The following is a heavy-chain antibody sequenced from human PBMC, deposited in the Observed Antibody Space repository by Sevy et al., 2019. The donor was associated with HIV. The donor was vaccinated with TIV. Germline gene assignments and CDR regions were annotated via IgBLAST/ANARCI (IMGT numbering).Heavy chain of an antibody. CDR1: GFIFRSNV. CDR3: AKDGWTYAVDI. D-gene: IGHD2-15*01. V-gene: IGHV3-23*01. J-gene: IGHJ3*02. Sequence: GGSLRLSCAASGFIFRSNVMSWVRQAPGKGLEWVSSISGSGGYTYYADSVKGRFTISRDNSKNTLDLQMNSLRVEDTAVYYCAKDGWTYAVDIWGQGTKVTVSS. CDR2: ISGSGGYT.